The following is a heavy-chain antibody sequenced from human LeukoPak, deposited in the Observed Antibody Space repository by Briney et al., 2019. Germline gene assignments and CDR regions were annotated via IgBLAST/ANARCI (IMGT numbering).Heavy chain of an antibody. Sequence: PSETLSLTCTVSGGSISSSSYYWGWIRQPPGKGLEWIGSIYYSGSTYYNPSPKSRVTISVDTSKNQFSLKLSSVTAADTAVYYCARGDLLTIFGVVAEYFQHWGQGTLVTVSS. V-gene: IGHV4-39*01. D-gene: IGHD3-3*01. CDR1: GGSISSSSYY. CDR2: IYYSGST. J-gene: IGHJ1*01. CDR3: ARGDLLTIFGVVAEYFQH.